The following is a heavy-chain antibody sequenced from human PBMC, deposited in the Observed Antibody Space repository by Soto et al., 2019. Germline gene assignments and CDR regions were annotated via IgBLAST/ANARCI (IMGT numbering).Heavy chain of an antibody. CDR2: INPSGGST. Sequence: ASVKVSCKASGYTFTSYYMHWVRQAPGQGLEWMGIINPSGGSTSYAQKFQGRVTMTRDTSTSTVYMELSSLRSEDTAVYYCARVKMPRISPSIAARDAFDIWGQGTMVTVSS. V-gene: IGHV1-46*01. CDR3: ARVKMPRISPSIAARDAFDI. CDR1: GYTFTSYY. D-gene: IGHD6-6*01. J-gene: IGHJ3*02.